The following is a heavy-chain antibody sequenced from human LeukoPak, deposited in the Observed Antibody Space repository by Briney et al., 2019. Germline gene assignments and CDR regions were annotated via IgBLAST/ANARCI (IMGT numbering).Heavy chain of an antibody. CDR1: GFTFGAYT. J-gene: IGHJ4*02. V-gene: IGHV3-21*01. CDR3: ARDFFHSSDSRPFDY. CDR2: IFSRSESI. Sequence: GGSLRLSCAASGFTFGAYTINWVRQAPGKGLEWVSCIFSRSESILYADSVKGRFTISRDDAKNSLYLQMDSLRVEDTAVYYCARDFFHSSDSRPFDYWGQGTLVTVSS. D-gene: IGHD3-22*01.